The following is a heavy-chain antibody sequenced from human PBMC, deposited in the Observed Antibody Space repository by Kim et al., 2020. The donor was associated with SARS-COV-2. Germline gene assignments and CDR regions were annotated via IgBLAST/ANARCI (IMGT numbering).Heavy chain of an antibody. CDR1: GFTFSSYG. Sequence: GGSLRLSCAASGFTFSSYGMHWVRQAPGKGLEWVAVISYDGSNKYYADSVKGRFTISRDNSKNTLYLQMNSLRAEDTAVYYCAKDPAAAGYWFDPWGQGTLVTVSS. J-gene: IGHJ5*02. CDR2: ISYDGSNK. D-gene: IGHD6-13*01. V-gene: IGHV3-30*18. CDR3: AKDPAAAGYWFDP.